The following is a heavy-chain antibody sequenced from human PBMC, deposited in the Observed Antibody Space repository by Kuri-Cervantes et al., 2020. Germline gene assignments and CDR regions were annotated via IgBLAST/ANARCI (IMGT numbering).Heavy chain of an antibody. J-gene: IGHJ3*01. V-gene: IGHV3-13*01. D-gene: IGHD1/OR15-1a*01. Sequence: GGSLRLSCAASGFTFSSYDMHWVRQATGKGLEWVSAIGTAGDTYYPGSVKGRFTISRENAKNSLYLQMNSLRVGDTAVYYCTRGRTLGTGAGPDDDFDVWGQGTMVTVSS. CDR1: GFTFSSYD. CDR3: TRGRTLGTGAGPDDDFDV. CDR2: IGTAGDT.